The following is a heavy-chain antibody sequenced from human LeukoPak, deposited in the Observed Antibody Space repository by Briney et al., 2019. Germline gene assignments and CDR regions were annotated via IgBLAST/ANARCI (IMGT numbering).Heavy chain of an antibody. J-gene: IGHJ4*02. Sequence: SETLSLTCAVSGGSISTYYWSWIRQPPGKGLDYIGYIYYTGSTNYNPSLKSRVTISVDMSKNQFSLQLRSVTAADTAVYYCARPWYYDSGSFDYWGQGTLVTVSS. CDR3: ARPWYYDSGSFDY. D-gene: IGHD3-10*01. CDR1: GGSISTYY. CDR2: IYYTGST. V-gene: IGHV4-59*01.